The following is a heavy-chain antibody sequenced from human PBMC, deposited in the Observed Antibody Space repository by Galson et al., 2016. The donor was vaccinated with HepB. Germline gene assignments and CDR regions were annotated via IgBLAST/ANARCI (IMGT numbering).Heavy chain of an antibody. Sequence: SLRLSCAASGFVFSDYYMTWIRQAPGKGLEWVSYITSSRSDFTNYADSVRGRFTISRDNAKNSVYLQVNSLRAEDTAVYYCVRDRGYSGYTYWGQGVLVTVSS. CDR1: GFVFSDYY. CDR2: ITSSRSDFT. D-gene: IGHD5-12*01. V-gene: IGHV3-11*06. CDR3: VRDRGYSGYTY. J-gene: IGHJ4*02.